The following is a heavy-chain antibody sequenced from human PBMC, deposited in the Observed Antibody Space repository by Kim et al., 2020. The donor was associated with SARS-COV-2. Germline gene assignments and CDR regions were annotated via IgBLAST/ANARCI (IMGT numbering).Heavy chain of an antibody. Sequence: YYADPVEGRLTISRENSKNTLYLQMNSLRAEDTAVYYCARDIAAAGTLDYWGQGTLVTVSS. V-gene: IGHV3-30*01. CDR3: ARDIAAAGTLDY. J-gene: IGHJ4*02. D-gene: IGHD6-13*01.